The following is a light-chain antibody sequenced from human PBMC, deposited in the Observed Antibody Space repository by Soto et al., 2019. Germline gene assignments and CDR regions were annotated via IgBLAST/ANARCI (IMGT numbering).Light chain of an antibody. CDR1: QSISTW. Sequence: DIQMTQSPSTLPASVGHRVTITCRASQSISTWLAWYQQKPGKAPNLLIYKASILESGVPSRFSGSGSGTESMFTISSRQPDDFATYYCQPDNSYPTFGQGNKVDIK. V-gene: IGKV1-5*03. CDR2: KAS. CDR3: QPDNSYPT. J-gene: IGKJ1*01.